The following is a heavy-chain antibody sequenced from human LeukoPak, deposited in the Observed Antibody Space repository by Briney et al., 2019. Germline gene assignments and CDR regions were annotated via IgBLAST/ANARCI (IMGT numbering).Heavy chain of an antibody. CDR3: ATLRDYGDPFDY. V-gene: IGHV1-69*02. CDR1: GYTLTELS. Sequence: ASVKVSCKVSGYTLTELSMHWVRQAPGQGLEWMGRIIPILGIANYAQKFQGRVTITADKSTSTAYMELSSLRSEDTAVYYCATLRDYGDPFDYWGQGTLVTVSS. D-gene: IGHD4-17*01. CDR2: IIPILGIA. J-gene: IGHJ4*02.